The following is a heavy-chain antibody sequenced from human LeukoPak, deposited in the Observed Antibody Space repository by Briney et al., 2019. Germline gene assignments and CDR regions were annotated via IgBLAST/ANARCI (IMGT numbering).Heavy chain of an antibody. Sequence: GGSLRLSCAASGFTLTNYWMHWVRQAPGMGLVWVSRLPPDELGIIYADSVKGRFTVSRDNAKNTVYLQMNNLRVDDTAMYYCVGTIASRGSEYWGQGALVTVSS. CDR2: LPPDELGI. CDR3: VGTIASRGSEY. V-gene: IGHV3-74*01. D-gene: IGHD6-6*01. J-gene: IGHJ4*02. CDR1: GFTLTNYW.